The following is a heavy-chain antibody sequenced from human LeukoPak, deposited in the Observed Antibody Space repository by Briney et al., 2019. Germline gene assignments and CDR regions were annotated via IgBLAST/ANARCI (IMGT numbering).Heavy chain of an antibody. J-gene: IGHJ3*02. CDR2: ISSSSYTI. D-gene: IGHD1-26*01. CDR3: ARAIVGPYGAFDI. V-gene: IGHV3-48*01. Sequence: LTGGSLRLSCAASGFTFSSHSMNWVRQAPKKGLEWVSYISSSSYTIYYAGSVEGRFTISRDNAKNSLYLQMNSLRAEDTAVYYCARAIVGPYGAFDIWGQGTMVTVSS. CDR1: GFTFSSHS.